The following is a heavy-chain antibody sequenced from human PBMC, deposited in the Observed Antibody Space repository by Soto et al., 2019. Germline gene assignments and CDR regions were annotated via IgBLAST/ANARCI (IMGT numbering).Heavy chain of an antibody. CDR1: GGSISSGGYY. J-gene: IGHJ4*02. D-gene: IGHD4-17*01. CDR3: ARSKDYGDYGY. V-gene: IGHV4-61*08. CDR2: IYYSGST. Sequence: SETLSLTCTVSGGSISSGGYYWSWIRQHPGKGLEWIGYIYYSGSTNYNPSLKSRVTISADTSKNQFSLKLSSVTAADTAVYYCARSKDYGDYGYWGQGTLVTVSS.